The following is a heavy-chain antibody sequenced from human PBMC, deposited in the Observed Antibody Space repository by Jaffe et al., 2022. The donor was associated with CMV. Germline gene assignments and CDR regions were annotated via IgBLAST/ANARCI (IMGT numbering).Heavy chain of an antibody. D-gene: IGHD1-7*01. J-gene: IGHJ6*03. V-gene: IGHV3-64*01. CDR1: GFTFSSYA. CDR2: ISSNGGST. CDR3: ARVYNWNYIYYMDV. Sequence: EVQLVESGGGLVQPGGSLRLSCAASGFTFSSYAMHWVRQAPGKGLEYVSAISSNGGSTYYANSVKGRFTISRDNSKNTLYLQMGSLRAEDMAVYYCARVYNWNYIYYMDVWGKGTTVTVSS.